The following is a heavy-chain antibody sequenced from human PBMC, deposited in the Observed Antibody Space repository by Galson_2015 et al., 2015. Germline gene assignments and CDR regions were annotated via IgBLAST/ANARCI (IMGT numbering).Heavy chain of an antibody. CDR2: IIPIFGTA. J-gene: IGHJ3*02. Sequence: SVKVSCKASGGTFSSYAISWGRQAPGHGLEWMGGIIPIFGTANYAQKFQGRVTITADESTSTAYMGLSSLRSEDTAVDYCAREGGYCSGGSCYGDAFDIWGQGTMVTVSS. CDR1: GGTFSSYA. CDR3: AREGGYCSGGSCYGDAFDI. V-gene: IGHV1-69*13. D-gene: IGHD2-15*01.